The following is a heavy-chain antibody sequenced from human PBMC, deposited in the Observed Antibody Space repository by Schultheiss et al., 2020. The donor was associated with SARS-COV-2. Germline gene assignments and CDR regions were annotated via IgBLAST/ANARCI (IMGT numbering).Heavy chain of an antibody. CDR3: TREGIAAAGTVYYYGMDV. CDR1: GFTFVDYA. V-gene: IGHV3-49*03. CDR2: IRSKAYGGTT. D-gene: IGHD6-13*01. Sequence: GGSLRLSCTASGFTFVDYAMSWFRQAPGKGLEWVGFIRSKAYGGTTEYAASVKGRFTISRDDSKSIAYLQMNSLKTEDTAVYYCTREGIAAAGTVYYYGMDVWGQGTTVTVSS. J-gene: IGHJ6*02.